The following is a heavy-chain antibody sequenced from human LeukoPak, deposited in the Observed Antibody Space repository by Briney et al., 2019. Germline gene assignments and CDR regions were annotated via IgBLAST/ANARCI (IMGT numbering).Heavy chain of an antibody. D-gene: IGHD3-10*01. Sequence: PGGSLRLSCAASGFPFNDYILNWVRQAPGKGLEWVSSITGSSTYIYYSDSVRGRFTISRDNAKNSLYLQMNSLRAEDTAAYYCARDYSSGIFYGMDVWGPGTTVTVSS. J-gene: IGHJ6*02. CDR1: GFPFNDYI. CDR3: ARDYSSGIFYGMDV. V-gene: IGHV3-21*01. CDR2: ITGSSTYI.